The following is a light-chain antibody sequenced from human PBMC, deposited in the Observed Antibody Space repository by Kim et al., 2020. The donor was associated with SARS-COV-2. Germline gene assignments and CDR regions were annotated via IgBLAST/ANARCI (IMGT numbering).Light chain of an antibody. CDR3: QQYGGSAR. J-gene: IGKJ4*01. Sequence: APGERATLTRRASQSITTNYLAWYQQKPGQTPRLLNYGASSRATGIPDRFSGSGSGTDFTLTISRLEPEDVAVYYCQQYGGSARFGGGTKVDIK. CDR2: GAS. V-gene: IGKV3-20*01. CDR1: QSITTNY.